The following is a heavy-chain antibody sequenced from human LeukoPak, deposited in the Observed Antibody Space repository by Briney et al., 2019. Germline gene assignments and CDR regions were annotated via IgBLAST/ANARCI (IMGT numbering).Heavy chain of an antibody. V-gene: IGHV1-2*02. J-gene: IGHJ5*02. CDR2: INPNSGDT. Sequence: ASVTVSFKSSGYTFTDYYINWVRQAPGQGLEWIGWINPNSGDTNYAQKFQDRVTMTRDTSIRTAYIELNLLRSDDTAVFYCARGDYYGSPKVVAAWGQGTLVTVSS. CDR3: ARGDYYGSPKVVAA. CDR1: GYTFTDYY. D-gene: IGHD3-10*01.